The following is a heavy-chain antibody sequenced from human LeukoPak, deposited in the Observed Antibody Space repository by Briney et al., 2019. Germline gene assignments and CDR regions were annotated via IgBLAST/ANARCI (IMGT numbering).Heavy chain of an antibody. CDR1: GYTFTGYF. CDR2: IDPNSGDT. CDR3: AREQTLGGWTNWFDR. D-gene: IGHD3-3*01. Sequence: ASVEVSCKASGYTFTGYFMHWVRQAAGQGLEWMGSIDPNSGDTNYAQKFQVRVTMTCDTSITTAYMEFSRLRSGDTAVYYCAREQTLGGWTNWFDRWGEGTLVTVSS. V-gene: IGHV1-2*02. J-gene: IGHJ5*02.